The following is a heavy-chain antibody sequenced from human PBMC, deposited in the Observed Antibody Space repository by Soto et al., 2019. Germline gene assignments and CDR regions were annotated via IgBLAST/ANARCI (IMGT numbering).Heavy chain of an antibody. J-gene: IGHJ3*02. D-gene: IGHD3-22*01. CDR3: ARGDYYDTSGPFSDAFDI. CDR2: IWYDGSNK. Sequence: GGSMRLSCGAAGFTFSNYGMHWVRQDTGKGLEWVAVIWYDGSNKWYVDSVKGRFTISRDNAKNSLFLQMNSLRAEDTAIYYCARGDYYDTSGPFSDAFDIWGQGTMVTVSS. CDR1: GFTFSNYG. V-gene: IGHV3-33*08.